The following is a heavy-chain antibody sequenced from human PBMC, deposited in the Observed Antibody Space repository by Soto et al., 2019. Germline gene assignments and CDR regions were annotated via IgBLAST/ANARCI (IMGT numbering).Heavy chain of an antibody. D-gene: IGHD6-13*01. CDR1: EGTFSSYA. V-gene: IGHV1-69*01. CDR3: ARGGQALYSRWSVWYFYL. CDR2: IIPIFGTA. J-gene: IGHJ2*01. Sequence: QVQLVQSGAEVKKPGSSVKVSCKASEGTFSSYAISWVRQAPGQGLEWMGEIIPIFGTANYAQKFQGRVTITGDESIRTAYRELSSLRAEDTAVYYCARGGQALYSRWSVWYFYLWGRGTLVTGS.